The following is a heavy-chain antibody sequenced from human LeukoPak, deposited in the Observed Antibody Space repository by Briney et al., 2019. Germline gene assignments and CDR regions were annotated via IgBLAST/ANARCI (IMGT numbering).Heavy chain of an antibody. CDR1: GGSFSGYY. V-gene: IGHV4-34*01. D-gene: IGHD3-22*01. Sequence: SETLSLTCAVYGGSFSGYYWSWIRQPPGKGLEWIGEINHSGSTNYNPSLKSRVTVSVDTSKNQFSLKLSSVTAADTAVYYCARGGVRSSGYYRPYNWFDPWGQGTLVTVSS. J-gene: IGHJ5*02. CDR2: INHSGST. CDR3: ARGGVRSSGYYRPYNWFDP.